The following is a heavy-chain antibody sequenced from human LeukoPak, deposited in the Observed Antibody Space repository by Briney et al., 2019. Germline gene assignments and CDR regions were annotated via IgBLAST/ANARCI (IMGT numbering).Heavy chain of an antibody. V-gene: IGHV3-53*01. CDR2: IHGDGRT. J-gene: IGHJ4*02. CDR3: ATTGGYWTGIFDR. D-gene: IGHD2-8*02. Sequence: GGSLRLSCAASGFTVTTNYMTWVRQAPGKGLEWVSGIHGDGRTYYADSVKGRFTISRDSSKNTLYLQMNSLRAEDTAVYYCATTGGYWTGIFDRWGQGTLVTVSS. CDR1: GFTVTTNY.